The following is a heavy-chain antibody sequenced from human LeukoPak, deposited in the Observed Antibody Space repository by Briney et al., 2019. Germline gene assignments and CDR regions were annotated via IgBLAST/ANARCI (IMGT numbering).Heavy chain of an antibody. V-gene: IGHV3-7*01. Sequence: GGSLRLSCVDSAFTFSTYWMTWVRQAPGKGLEWVANIKQDGSDRYYVDSVKGRFTISRDNAKNSLYLQMNSLRAEDTAVYYCATGSRFFDYWGQGTLVTVSS. CDR3: ATGSRFFDY. CDR1: AFTFSTYW. J-gene: IGHJ4*02. D-gene: IGHD3-10*01. CDR2: IKQDGSDR.